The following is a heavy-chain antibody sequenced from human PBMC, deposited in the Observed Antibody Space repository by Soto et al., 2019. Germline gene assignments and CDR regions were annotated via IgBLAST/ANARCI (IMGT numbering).Heavy chain of an antibody. D-gene: IGHD1-20*01. CDR2: IESKADGGTT. CDR1: GSTSRAAG. J-gene: IGHJ5*02. CDR3: ATHNWKNGGNFFDP. Sequence: EVQLVQSGGGLVKPGGSLRLSRAASGSTSRAAGMGGFRQAPGRGLEWLGRIESKADGGTTDYAAPVKDKFIISRDDSRNTLYLQMNSLQIEDTAIYYCATHNWKNGGNFFDPWGQGVLVTVSS. V-gene: IGHV3-15*04.